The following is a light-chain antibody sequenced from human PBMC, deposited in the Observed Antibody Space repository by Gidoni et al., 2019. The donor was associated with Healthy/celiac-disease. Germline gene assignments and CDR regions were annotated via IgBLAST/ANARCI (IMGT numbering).Light chain of an antibody. CDR1: QSISSY. V-gene: IGKV1-39*01. CDR2: ASS. Sequence: DIQMTQSPSSLSASVGDRVPSPCRASQSISSYLNWYQQKPGKAPKLLIYASSSFQSGVPSRFSGSGSWTDFTFTISSLQPEDFATYYFQQSYSTPQTFGQGTKVEIK. CDR3: QQSYSTPQT. J-gene: IGKJ1*01.